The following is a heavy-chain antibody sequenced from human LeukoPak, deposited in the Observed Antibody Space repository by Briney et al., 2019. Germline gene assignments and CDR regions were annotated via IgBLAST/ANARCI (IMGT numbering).Heavy chain of an antibody. D-gene: IGHD4/OR15-4a*01. CDR3: VRVSRIDYGASPEGDV. V-gene: IGHV4-4*07. Sequence: SETLSLTCTISGGSITDYYWNWIRQSAGKGLEWIGRKSVSGHTNYRSSLESRVTMSVDTSKNQFSLRLTSVTAADTAVYYCVRVSRIDYGASPEGDVWGKGITVIVSS. CDR2: KSVSGHT. J-gene: IGHJ6*04. CDR1: GGSITDYY.